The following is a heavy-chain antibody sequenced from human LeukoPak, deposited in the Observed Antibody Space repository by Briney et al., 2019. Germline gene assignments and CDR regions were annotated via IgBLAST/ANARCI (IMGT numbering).Heavy chain of an antibody. V-gene: IGHV3-30*02. Sequence: GGSLRLSCAASGFTFSSYGMHWVRQVPGKGLEWVAFIRYDGSNKYYADSVKGRFTISRDNSKNTLYLQMNSLRAEDTAVYYCAKAEGPYYYMDVWGKGTTVTVSS. CDR2: IRYDGSNK. CDR3: AKAEGPYYYMDV. CDR1: GFTFSSYG. J-gene: IGHJ6*03.